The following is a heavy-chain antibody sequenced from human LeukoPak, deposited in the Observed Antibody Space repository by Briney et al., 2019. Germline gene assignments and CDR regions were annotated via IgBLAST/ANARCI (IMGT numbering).Heavy chain of an antibody. CDR1: GGTFSSYA. J-gene: IGHJ6*04. V-gene: IGHV1-69*01. CDR3: ASRLPSPGEGKYYYGMDV. CDR2: IIPIFGTA. Sequence: SVKVSCKASGGTFSSYAISWVRQAPGQGLEWMGGIIPIFGTANYAQKFQGRVTITADESTSTASMELSSLRSEDTAVYYCASRLPSPGEGKYYYGMDVWGKGTTVTVSS. D-gene: IGHD3-10*01.